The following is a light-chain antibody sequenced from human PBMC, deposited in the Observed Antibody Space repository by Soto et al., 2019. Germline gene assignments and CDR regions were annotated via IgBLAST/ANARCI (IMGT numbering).Light chain of an antibody. J-gene: IGLJ2*01. CDR2: DVG. CDR1: SSDVGGYNY. Sequence: QSVLTQPASVSGSPGQSITISCTGTSSDVGGYNYVSWYQQHPGKAPKLMIYDVGNRPSGVSIRFSGSKSGNTASLTISGLQAVDEADYYCSSYTSSSSVVFGGGTKVTVL. V-gene: IGLV2-14*01. CDR3: SSYTSSSSVV.